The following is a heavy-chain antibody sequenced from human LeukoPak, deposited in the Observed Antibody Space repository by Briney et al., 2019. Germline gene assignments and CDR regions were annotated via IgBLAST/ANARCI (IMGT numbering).Heavy chain of an antibody. V-gene: IGHV3-23*01. CDR1: GFTFSSYA. Sequence: GGSLRLSCAASGFTFSSYAMSWVRQAPGKGLEWVSAISGSGGSTYYADSVKGRFTISRDNSKNTLYLQMNSLRAEDTAVYYCARTVGYCSGGSCLDYGMDVWGQGTTVTVSS. J-gene: IGHJ6*02. CDR3: ARTVGYCSGGSCLDYGMDV. D-gene: IGHD2-15*01. CDR2: ISGSGGST.